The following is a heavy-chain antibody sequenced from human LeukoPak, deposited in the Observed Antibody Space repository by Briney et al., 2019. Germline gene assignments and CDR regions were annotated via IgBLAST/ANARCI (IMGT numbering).Heavy chain of an antibody. CDR2: ISSSSSYI. J-gene: IGHJ4*02. Sequence: GGSLRLSCAASGFTFSSYSMNWVRQAPGKGLEWVSSISSSSSYIYYADSVKGRFTISRGNAKNSLYLQMNSLRAEDTAVYYCARGSPNYFDYWGQGTLVTVSS. CDR3: ARGSPNYFDY. CDR1: GFTFSSYS. V-gene: IGHV3-21*01.